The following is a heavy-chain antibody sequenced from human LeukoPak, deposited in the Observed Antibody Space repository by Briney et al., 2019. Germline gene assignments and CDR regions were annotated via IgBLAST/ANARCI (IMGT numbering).Heavy chain of an antibody. CDR1: GGSFSGYY. J-gene: IGHJ5*02. D-gene: IGHD3-10*01. CDR3: ARGEVDYYGSGSFNWSDP. CDR2: IYYSGST. Sequence: SETLSLTCAVYGGSFSGYYWSWIRQPPGKGLEWIGYIYYSGSTYYNPSLKSRVTISVDTSKNQFSLKLSSVTAADTAVYYCARGEVDYYGSGSFNWSDPWGQGTLVTVSS. V-gene: IGHV4-30-4*08.